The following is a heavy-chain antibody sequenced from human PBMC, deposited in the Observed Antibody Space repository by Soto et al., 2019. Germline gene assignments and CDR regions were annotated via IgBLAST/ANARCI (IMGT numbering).Heavy chain of an antibody. V-gene: IGHV4-31*03. D-gene: IGHD2-2*01. CDR1: GGSISSGGYY. Sequence: PSETLSLTCTVSGGSISSGGYYWSWIRQHPGKGLEWIGYIYYSGTTYYNPSLKSRVTISVDTSKGQFSLKLSSVSAADTALYYCARCSLVVVPAPGFDPWGGGTLVTVSS. J-gene: IGHJ5*02. CDR2: IYYSGTT. CDR3: ARCSLVVVPAPGFDP.